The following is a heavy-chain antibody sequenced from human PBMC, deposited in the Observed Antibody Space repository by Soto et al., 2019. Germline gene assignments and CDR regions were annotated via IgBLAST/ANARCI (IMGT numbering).Heavy chain of an antibody. CDR2: ISWNSGSI. V-gene: IGHV3-9*01. CDR3: AKGEGSGWYRSDLDY. Sequence: EVQLVESGGGLVQPGRSLRLSCAASGFTFDDYAMHWVRQAPGKGLEWVSGISWNSGSIGYADSVKGRFTISRDNAKNSLYLQMNSLRAEDTALYYCAKGEGSGWYRSDLDYWGQGTLVTVSS. D-gene: IGHD6-19*01. CDR1: GFTFDDYA. J-gene: IGHJ4*02.